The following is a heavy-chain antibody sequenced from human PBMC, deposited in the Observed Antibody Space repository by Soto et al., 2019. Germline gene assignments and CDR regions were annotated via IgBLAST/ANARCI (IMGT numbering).Heavy chain of an antibody. V-gene: IGHV1-69*02. J-gene: IGHJ6*03. CDR3: ANHYDFWSGDYYYYYYMDV. CDR2: IIPILGIA. CDR1: GGTFSSYT. Sequence: SVKVSCKASGGTFSSYTISWVRQAPGQGLEWMGRIIPILGIANYAQKFQGRATITADKSTSTAYMELSSLRSEDTAVYYCANHYDFWSGDYYYYYYMDVWGKGTTVTVSS. D-gene: IGHD3-3*01.